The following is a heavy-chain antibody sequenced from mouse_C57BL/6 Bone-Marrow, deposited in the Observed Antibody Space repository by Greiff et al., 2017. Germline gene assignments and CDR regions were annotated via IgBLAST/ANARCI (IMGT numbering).Heavy chain of an antibody. CDR1: GYTFTEYT. V-gene: IGHV1-62-2*01. CDR2: FYPGSGSI. CDR3: ARHEDGSSHWAMDY. Sequence: VKLLESGAELVKPGASVKLSCKASGYTFTEYTIHWVQQRSGQGLEWIGWFYPGSGSIKYNETFKGKATLTADKSSSTVYMELSRLTSEDAAVYFCARHEDGSSHWAMDYWGQGTSVTVSS. J-gene: IGHJ4*01. D-gene: IGHD1-1*01.